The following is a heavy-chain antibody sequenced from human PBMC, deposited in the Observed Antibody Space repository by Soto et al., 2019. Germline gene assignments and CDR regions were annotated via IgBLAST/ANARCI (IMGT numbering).Heavy chain of an antibody. V-gene: IGHV4-4*07. J-gene: IGHJ6*02. Sequence: SETLSLTCTVSGGSISTYYWSWIRQPAGKGLEWIGRIYASGGTNYNPSLNSRVTMLVDTSKKQFSLKLNSVTAADTAVYYCARGAAAGADYGMDVWGRGTTVTVSS. D-gene: IGHD6-13*01. CDR3: ARGAAAGADYGMDV. CDR2: IYASGGT. CDR1: GGSISTYY.